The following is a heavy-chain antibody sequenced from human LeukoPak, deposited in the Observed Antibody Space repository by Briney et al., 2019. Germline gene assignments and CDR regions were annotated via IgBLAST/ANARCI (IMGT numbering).Heavy chain of an antibody. CDR3: TTDTPFPYYYDSSGEPQEY. D-gene: IGHD3-22*01. V-gene: IGHV3-15*01. CDR2: IKSKTDGGTT. CDR1: GFTFSNAW. Sequence: GGSLRLSCAASGFTFSNAWMSWVRQAPGKGLEWVGRIKSKTDGGTTDYAAPVKGRFTISRDDSKNTLYLQMNSLKTEDTAVYYCTTDTPFPYYYDSSGEPQEYWGQGTLVTVSS. J-gene: IGHJ4*02.